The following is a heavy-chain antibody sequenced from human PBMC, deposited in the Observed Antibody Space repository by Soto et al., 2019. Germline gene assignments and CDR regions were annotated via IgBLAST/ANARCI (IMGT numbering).Heavy chain of an antibody. Sequence: QVHLVESGGGVVQPGRSLTISCVGSGFAFSTYGMHWVRQAPAKGLEWVALISYDGTGKDYADSVKGRFSISRDNSNQTLSLQMDSLRPEDTAVYYCAKDFGAWSDSWGQGTLVNVSS. D-gene: IGHD6-19*01. CDR3: AKDFGAWSDS. CDR1: GFAFSTYG. CDR2: ISYDGTGK. J-gene: IGHJ5*02. V-gene: IGHV3-30*18.